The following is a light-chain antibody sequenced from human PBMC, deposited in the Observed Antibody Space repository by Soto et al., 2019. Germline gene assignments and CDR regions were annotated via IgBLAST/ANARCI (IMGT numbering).Light chain of an antibody. V-gene: IGLV2-14*03. J-gene: IGLJ2*01. Sequence: QSALTQPASVSGSPGQSIAISCTGTSSDVGGYNYVSWYQHSPGKAPKLIIYDVSNRPSGVSNRFSGSKSGNTASLTISGLQAEDEADYYCSSYTSDMTLEIGGGTKLTVL. CDR2: DVS. CDR3: SSYTSDMTLE. CDR1: SSDVGGYNY.